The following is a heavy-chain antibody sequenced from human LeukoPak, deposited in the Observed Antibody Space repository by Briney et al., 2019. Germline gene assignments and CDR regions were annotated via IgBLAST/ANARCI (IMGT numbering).Heavy chain of an antibody. V-gene: IGHV3-30*02. CDR1: GFTFSSCG. J-gene: IGHJ4*02. Sequence: GGSLRLSRAASGFTFSSCGMHWVRQAPGKGLEWVAFIRYDGSNKYYADSVKGRFTISRDNSKNTLYLQMNSLRAEDTAVYYCAKDTYSGYDSGYWGRGTLVTVSS. D-gene: IGHD5-12*01. CDR2: IRYDGSNK. CDR3: AKDTYSGYDSGY.